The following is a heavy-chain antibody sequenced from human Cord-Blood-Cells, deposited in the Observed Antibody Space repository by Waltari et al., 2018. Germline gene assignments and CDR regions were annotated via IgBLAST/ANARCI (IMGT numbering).Heavy chain of an antibody. CDR2: ISYDGSNK. D-gene: IGHD3-3*01. V-gene: IGHV3-30*18. Sequence: QVQLVESGGGVVQPGRSLRLSCAASGFTFSSYGMHWVRQAPGKGLEWVAVISYDGSNKYYADSVKGRFTISRDSSKNTLYLQMNSLRAEDTAVYYCAKDTDDFWSGYLDYWGQGTLVTVSS. CDR3: AKDTDDFWSGYLDY. J-gene: IGHJ4*02. CDR1: GFTFSSYG.